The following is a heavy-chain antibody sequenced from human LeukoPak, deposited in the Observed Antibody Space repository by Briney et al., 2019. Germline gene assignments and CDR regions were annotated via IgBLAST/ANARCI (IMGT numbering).Heavy chain of an antibody. CDR2: IYYGGST. Sequence: PSETLSLTCTISGGSISSYYWSWIRQPPGKGLEWIGYIYYGGSTNYNPSLKSRVTISVDTSKNQFSLKLSSVTAADTAVYYCARHERGYSGYDWQWLAGGSYFDYWGQGTLVTVSS. CDR1: GGSISSYY. D-gene: IGHD5-12*01. CDR3: ARHERGYSGYDWQWLAGGSYFDY. V-gene: IGHV4-59*08. J-gene: IGHJ4*02.